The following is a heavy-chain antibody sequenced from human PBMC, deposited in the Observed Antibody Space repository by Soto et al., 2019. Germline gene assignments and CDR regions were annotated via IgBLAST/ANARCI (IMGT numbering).Heavy chain of an antibody. V-gene: IGHV4-34*01. CDR3: ARGPLRYFDWFPNDAFDI. D-gene: IGHD3-9*01. CDR1: GGSFSGYY. J-gene: IGHJ3*02. Sequence: SETLSLTCAVYGGSFSGYYWCWIRQPPGKGLEWIGEINHSGSTNYNPSLKSRVTISVDTSKNQFSLKLSSVTAADTAVYYCARGPLRYFDWFPNDAFDIWGQGTMVTVSS. CDR2: INHSGST.